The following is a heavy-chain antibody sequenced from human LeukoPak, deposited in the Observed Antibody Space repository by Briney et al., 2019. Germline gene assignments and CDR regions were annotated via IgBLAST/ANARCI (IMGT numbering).Heavy chain of an antibody. CDR3: ARDAIVGATNWFDP. CDR1: GGSISSCY. Sequence: PSETLSLTCSVSGGSISSCYWSWIRQPAGKGLEWIGRIYYSGSTYYNPSLKSRVTISVDTSRNQFSLKLSSVTAADTAVYYCARDAIVGATNWFDPWGQGTLVTVSS. CDR2: IYYSGST. J-gene: IGHJ5*02. V-gene: IGHV4-4*07. D-gene: IGHD1-26*01.